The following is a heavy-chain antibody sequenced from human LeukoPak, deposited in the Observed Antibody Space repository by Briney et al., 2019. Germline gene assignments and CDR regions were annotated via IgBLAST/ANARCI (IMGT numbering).Heavy chain of an antibody. V-gene: IGHV3-48*03. J-gene: IGHJ5*02. CDR3: ARSKPGIALSFDP. CDR1: GFTFSSYE. Sequence: GGSLRLSCAASGFTFSSYEMNWVRQARGKGREWLSYISSSGSTIYYADSVKGRFTISRDNDKISLYLQMTSLRAEDTAVYYCARSKPGIALSFDPWGQGTLVTVSS. CDR2: ISSSGSTI. D-gene: IGHD6-13*01.